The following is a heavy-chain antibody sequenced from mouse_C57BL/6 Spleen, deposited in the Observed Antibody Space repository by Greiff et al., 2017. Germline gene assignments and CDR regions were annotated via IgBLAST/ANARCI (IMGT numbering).Heavy chain of an antibody. J-gene: IGHJ4*01. CDR1: GYTFTDYY. CDR3: ARNYGTGYYAMDY. Sequence: EVQLQQSGPVLVKPGASVKMSCKASGYTFTDYYMNWVKQSHGKSLEWIGVINPYNGCTSYNQKFKGKATLTVDKSSSTAYMELNSLTSEDSAVYYCARNYGTGYYAMDYWGQGTSVTVSS. CDR2: INPYNGCT. D-gene: IGHD1-1*01. V-gene: IGHV1-19*01.